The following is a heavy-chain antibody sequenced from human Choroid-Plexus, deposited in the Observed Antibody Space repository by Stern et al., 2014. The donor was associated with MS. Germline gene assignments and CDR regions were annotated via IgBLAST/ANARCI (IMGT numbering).Heavy chain of an antibody. D-gene: IGHD2/OR15-2a*01. CDR3: AKDRQYLTYFFDH. V-gene: IGHV3-30*18. CDR2: FSDDGSNK. Sequence: VQLEESGGGVVQPGRPLRLSCVASGFTFGSCAMHWVRQAPGKGMEWVAGFSDDGSNKYYSDSVKGRFTISRDNSQNTLYMQMSSLRPEDTAVYYCAKDRQYLTYFFDHWGQGSLVTVSS. J-gene: IGHJ5*02. CDR1: GFTFGSCA.